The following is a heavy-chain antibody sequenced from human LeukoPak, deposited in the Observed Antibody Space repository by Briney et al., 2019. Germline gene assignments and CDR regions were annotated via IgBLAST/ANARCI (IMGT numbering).Heavy chain of an antibody. CDR2: IIPIFGTA. V-gene: IGHV1-69*13. CDR1: GGTFSSYA. J-gene: IGHJ4*02. D-gene: IGHD2-15*01. Sequence: SVKVSCKASGGTFSSYAISWVRQAPGQGLEWMGGIIPIFGTANCAQKFQGRVTITADESTSTAYMELSSLRSEDTAVYYCASTGYCSGGSCRDYWGQGTLVTVSS. CDR3: ASTGYCSGGSCRDY.